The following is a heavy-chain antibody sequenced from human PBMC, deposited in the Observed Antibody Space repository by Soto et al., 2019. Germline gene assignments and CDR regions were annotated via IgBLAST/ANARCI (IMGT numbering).Heavy chain of an antibody. J-gene: IGHJ5*02. CDR3: AREGITIFGVVEL. V-gene: IGHV4-30-4*01. Sequence: LSLTCTVSGGSISSGDYYWSWIRQPPGKGLEWIGYIYYSGSTYYNPSLKSRVTISVDTSKNQFSLKLSSVTAADTAVYYRAREGITIFGVVELWGQGTLVTVSS. CDR1: GGSISSGDYY. D-gene: IGHD3-3*01. CDR2: IYYSGST.